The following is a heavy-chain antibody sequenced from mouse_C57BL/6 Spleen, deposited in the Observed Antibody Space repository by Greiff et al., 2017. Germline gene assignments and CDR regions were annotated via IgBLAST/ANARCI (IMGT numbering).Heavy chain of an antibody. CDR3: ARPYDYGWFAY. CDR2: LNPNNGGT. V-gene: IGHV1-26*01. J-gene: IGHJ3*01. D-gene: IGHD2-4*01. Sequence: EVQLQQSGPELVKPGASVKISCKASGYTFTDYYMNWVKQSHGKSLEWIGDLNPNNGGTSYNQKFKGKATLTVDKSSSTAYMELRSLTSEDSAVYYCARPYDYGWFAYWGQGTLVTVSA. CDR1: GYTFTDYY.